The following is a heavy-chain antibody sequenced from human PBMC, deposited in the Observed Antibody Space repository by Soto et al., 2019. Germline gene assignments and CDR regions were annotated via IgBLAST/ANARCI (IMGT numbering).Heavy chain of an antibody. Sequence: QVQVVQSGGEVKKPGASVKVSCKPSGYNFTSYSISWVRQAPGQGREWKGWVSNHYGNTKYAQKFEGRVSMTADTATNTAYMELRSLRSDDTAMYSCARGVGVPVMDYWGQGTLLYVSS. CDR1: GYNFTSYS. CDR2: VSNHYGNT. CDR3: ARGVGVPVMDY. J-gene: IGHJ4*02. V-gene: IGHV1-18*04. D-gene: IGHD2-15*01.